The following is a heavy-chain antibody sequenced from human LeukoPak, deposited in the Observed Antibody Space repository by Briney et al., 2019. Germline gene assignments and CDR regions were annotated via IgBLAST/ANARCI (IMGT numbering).Heavy chain of an antibody. CDR3: ARAGTLGGFDY. CDR1: GGSVGSGTYY. Sequence: SETLSLTCTVSGGSVGSGTYYWSWVRQPPGKELEWIGYIYYSESSNYNPSLKSRVTISVDTSKNQFSLKLSSVTAADTAVYYCARAGTLGGFDYWGQGTLVTVSS. CDR2: IYYSESS. V-gene: IGHV4-61*01. D-gene: IGHD1-26*01. J-gene: IGHJ4*02.